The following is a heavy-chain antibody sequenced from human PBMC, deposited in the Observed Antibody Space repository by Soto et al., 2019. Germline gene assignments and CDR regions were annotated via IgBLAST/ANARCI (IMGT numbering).Heavy chain of an antibody. Sequence: QVQLVESGGGVVQPGRSLRLSCAASGFTFSSYGMHWVRQAPGKGLEWVAVIWYDGSNKYYADPVKGRFTISRDNSKNTLYLQMNSLRAEDTAVYYCARAVVVVASPYYGMDVWGQGTTVTVSS. CDR1: GFTFSSYG. J-gene: IGHJ6*02. D-gene: IGHD2-15*01. V-gene: IGHV3-33*01. CDR3: ARAVVVVASPYYGMDV. CDR2: IWYDGSNK.